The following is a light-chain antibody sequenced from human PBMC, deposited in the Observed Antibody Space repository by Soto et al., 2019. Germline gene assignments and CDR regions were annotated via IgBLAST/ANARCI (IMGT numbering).Light chain of an antibody. CDR1: QSVSSY. Sequence: EIVLTQSPATLSLSPGERATLSCRASQSVSSYLAWYQQKPGQAPRLLIYDASNRATGIPARFSGSGSGTDFTLTISILEPEDFPVYYCQQRSNWPITFGQGTRLQIK. CDR3: QQRSNWPIT. J-gene: IGKJ5*01. CDR2: DAS. V-gene: IGKV3-11*01.